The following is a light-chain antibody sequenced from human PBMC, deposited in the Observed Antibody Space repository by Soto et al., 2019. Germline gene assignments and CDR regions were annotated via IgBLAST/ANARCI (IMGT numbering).Light chain of an antibody. CDR1: TGAVTSGHY. CDR2: DTS. Sequence: QTVVTQEPSLTVSPGGTVTLTCGSSTGAVTSGHYPYWFQQKPGQAPRTLIFDTSNKHSYTPARFSGSLLGGKAALTLSGAQPEDEADYYYLLSYSAIGVFGGGTKLTVL. J-gene: IGLJ2*01. V-gene: IGLV7-46*01. CDR3: LLSYSAIGV.